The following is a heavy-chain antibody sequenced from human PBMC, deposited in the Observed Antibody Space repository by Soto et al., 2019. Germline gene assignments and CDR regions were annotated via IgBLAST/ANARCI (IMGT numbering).Heavy chain of an antibody. Sequence: QVYLVQSGAEVRRPGASVKVSCTAFGYILTGYSLHWVRQAPGQGLEWMGWIDPNSGATNSAERFHGRVSMPRDTSISAAYLELSSLSSADTAVYYCARGYGSSPNMELRFGMDVWGQGTTISVSS. CDR2: IDPNSGAT. CDR1: GYILTGYS. V-gene: IGHV1-2*02. J-gene: IGHJ6*02. CDR3: ARGYGSSPNMELRFGMDV. D-gene: IGHD5-18*01.